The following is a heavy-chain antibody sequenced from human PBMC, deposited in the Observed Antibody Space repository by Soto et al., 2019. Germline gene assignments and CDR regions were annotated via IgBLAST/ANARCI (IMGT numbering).Heavy chain of an antibody. CDR2: IKQDGSEK. V-gene: IGHV3-7*05. CDR1: GFTFSSYW. Sequence: GGSLRLSCAASGFTFSSYWMSWVRQAPGKGLEWVANIKQDGSEKYYVDSVKGRFTISRDNAKNSLYLQMNSLRAEDTAVYYCAREGYSGYGCFDYWGQGTLVTVSS. J-gene: IGHJ4*02. CDR3: AREGYSGYGCFDY. D-gene: IGHD5-12*01.